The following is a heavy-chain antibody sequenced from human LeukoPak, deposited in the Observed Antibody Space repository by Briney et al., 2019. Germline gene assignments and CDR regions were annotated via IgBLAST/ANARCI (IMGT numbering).Heavy chain of an antibody. V-gene: IGHV3-53*01. J-gene: IGHJ6*02. CDR3: ARGFGGNYYYYYGMDV. CDR2: IYSGGST. Sequence: RGSLRLSCAASGFTVSSNYMSWVRQAPGKGLEWVSVIYSGGSTYYADSVKGRFTISRDNSKNTLYLQMNSLRAEDTAVYYCARGFGGNYYYYYGMDVWGQGTTVTVSS. D-gene: IGHD4-23*01. CDR1: GFTVSSNY.